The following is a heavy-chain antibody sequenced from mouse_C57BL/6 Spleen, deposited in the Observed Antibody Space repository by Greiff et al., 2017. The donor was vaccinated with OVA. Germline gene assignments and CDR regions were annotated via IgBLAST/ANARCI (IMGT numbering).Heavy chain of an antibody. V-gene: IGHV1-15*01. Sequence: QVQLQQSGAALVRPGASVTLSCQASGYTFTDYEMHWVKQTPVPGLEWIGAIDPETGGPAYNQKFKGKAILTADKSSSTAYMELRSLTSEDSAVYYCTYDGYYVGYFDVWGTGTTVTVSS. D-gene: IGHD2-3*01. CDR1: GYTFTDYE. CDR2: IDPETGGP. J-gene: IGHJ1*03. CDR3: TYDGYYVGYFDV.